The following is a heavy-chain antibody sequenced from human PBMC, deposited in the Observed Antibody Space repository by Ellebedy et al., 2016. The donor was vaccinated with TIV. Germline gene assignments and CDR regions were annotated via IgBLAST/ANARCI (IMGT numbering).Heavy chain of an antibody. CDR1: GFTFSRYW. CDR2: INSDGSST. V-gene: IGHV3-74*01. J-gene: IGHJ4*02. Sequence: GGSLRLSCAASGFTFSRYWMHWVRQAPGKGLVWVSRINSDGSSTSYADSVKGRFTISRDNAKNTLYLQMNSLRAEDTAVYYCATFGYSGYDSELGRISGVDYWGQGTLVTVSS. CDR3: ATFGYSGYDSELGRISGVDY. D-gene: IGHD5-12*01.